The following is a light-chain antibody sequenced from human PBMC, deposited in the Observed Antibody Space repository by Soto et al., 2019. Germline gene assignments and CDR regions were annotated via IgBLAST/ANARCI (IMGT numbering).Light chain of an antibody. CDR1: QDISNY. J-gene: IGKJ5*01. V-gene: IGKV1-33*01. CDR3: QQYDNLRIT. CDR2: NAS. Sequence: DIQMTQSPSSLSASVGDRVTITCQASQDISNYLNWYQQKTGKAPKLLIYNASNLETGVPSRFSGSGSGTDFTFTISNLQPEDIATYYCQQYDNLRITFGQGTRLEIK.